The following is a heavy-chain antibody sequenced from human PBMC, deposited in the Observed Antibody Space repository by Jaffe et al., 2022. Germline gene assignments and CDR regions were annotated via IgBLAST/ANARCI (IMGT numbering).Heavy chain of an antibody. CDR3: ARHLPSEEFSDWVVDAFDI. J-gene: IGHJ3*02. V-gene: IGHV4-38-2*01. CDR2: IYHSGST. D-gene: IGHD2-21*01. CDR1: GYSISSGYY. Sequence: QVQLQESGPGLVKPSETLSLTCAVSGYSISSGYYWGWIRQPPGKGLEWIGSIYHSGSTYYNPSLKSRVTISVDTSKNQFSLKLSSVTAADTAVYYCARHLPSEEFSDWVVDAFDIWGQGTMVTVSS.